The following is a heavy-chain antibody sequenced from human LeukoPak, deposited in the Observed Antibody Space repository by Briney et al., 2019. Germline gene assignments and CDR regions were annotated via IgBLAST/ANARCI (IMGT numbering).Heavy chain of an antibody. V-gene: IGHV3-49*03. CDR3: TRDAGIDGYNYYFGY. CDR1: GFTFGDYA. Sequence: GGSLRLSCTASGFTFGDYAMSWFRQAPGKGLEWVGFIRSKAYGGTTEYAASVKGRFTISRDDSKSTAYLQMNSLKTEDTAVYYCTRDAGIDGYNYYFGYWGQGTLVTVSS. J-gene: IGHJ4*02. CDR2: IRSKAYGGTT. D-gene: IGHD5-24*01.